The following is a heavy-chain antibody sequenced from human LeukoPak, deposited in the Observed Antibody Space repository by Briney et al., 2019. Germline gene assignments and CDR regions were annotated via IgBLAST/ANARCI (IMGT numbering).Heavy chain of an antibody. Sequence: GASLRLSCAASGFTFSDYYMSWIRQAPGKGLEWVSYISSSSSYTNYADSVKGRFTISRDNAKNSLYLQMNSLRAEDTAVYYCARGSGDILTGYSDFDYWGQGTLVTVSS. CDR1: GFTFSDYY. V-gene: IGHV3-11*06. D-gene: IGHD3-9*01. J-gene: IGHJ4*02. CDR2: ISSSSSYT. CDR3: ARGSGDILTGYSDFDY.